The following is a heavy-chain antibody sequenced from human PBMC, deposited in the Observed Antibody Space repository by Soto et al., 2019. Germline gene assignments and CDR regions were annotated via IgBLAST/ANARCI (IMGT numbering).Heavy chain of an antibody. V-gene: IGHV2-5*02. D-gene: IGHD2-2*01. CDR3: AYFTYVVLDY. CDR1: GFSLSTSGVG. J-gene: IGHJ4*02. Sequence: ITLKESGPPLVKLTQTRTLTCTFSGFSLSTSGVGVGWIRQPPGKALEWLAVIYWDDDKRYSPSLKSRLTITKDTSKNQVVLTMTNMDPVDTVTYYCAYFTYVVLDYWGQGTLVTVSS. CDR2: IYWDDDK.